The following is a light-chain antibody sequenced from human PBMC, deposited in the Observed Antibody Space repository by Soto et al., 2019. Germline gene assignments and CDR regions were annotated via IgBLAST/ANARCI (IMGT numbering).Light chain of an antibody. J-gene: IGKJ5*01. CDR1: QSISIN. Sequence: EILMTQSPATLSVSPGERAILSCRASQSISINLAWYQQKPGQAPRLLIYAASNRATGVPARLSGSSSGTEFPLTISSMKSEDSAVYYCQQYNNWITFGHGTRLEIK. CDR2: AAS. V-gene: IGKV3-15*01. CDR3: QQYNNWIT.